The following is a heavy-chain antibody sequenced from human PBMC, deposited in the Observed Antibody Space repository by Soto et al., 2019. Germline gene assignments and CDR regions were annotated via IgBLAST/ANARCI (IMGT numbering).Heavy chain of an antibody. D-gene: IGHD1-26*01. CDR2: INSDGSST. CDR1: GFTFSSYW. CDR3: ARPEVLQPYYYGMDV. V-gene: IGHV3-74*01. J-gene: IGHJ6*02. Sequence: GSLRLSCAASGFTFSSYWIHWVRQAPGKGLVWVSRINSDGSSTSYADSVKGRFTISRDNAKNTLYLQMNSLRAEDTAVYYCARPEVLQPYYYGMDVWGQGTTVTVSS.